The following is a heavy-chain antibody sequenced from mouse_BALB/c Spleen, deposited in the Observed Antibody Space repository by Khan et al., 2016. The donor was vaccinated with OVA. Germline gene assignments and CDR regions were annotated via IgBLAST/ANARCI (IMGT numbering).Heavy chain of an antibody. J-gene: IGHJ4*01. V-gene: IGHV9-3-1*01. CDR1: GYTFTNYG. CDR2: INTNTGEP. Sequence: QIQLVQSGPELKKPGETVKISCKASGYTFTNYGLNWVQQAPGKGLQWMGWINTNTGEPTYAVDFKGRFAFSLETSARTSYLQINNLQNEDTATYFCASPPYVSYVMVYWGQGTSVTVSS. D-gene: IGHD1-1*01. CDR3: ASPPYVSYVMVY.